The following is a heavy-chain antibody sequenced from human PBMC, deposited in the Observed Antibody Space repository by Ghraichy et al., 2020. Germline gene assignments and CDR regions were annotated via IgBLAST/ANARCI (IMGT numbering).Heavy chain of an antibody. CDR2: IIPIFGTA. CDR3: ARVLGIVGATTHWYFDL. J-gene: IGHJ2*01. V-gene: IGHV1-69*06. CDR1: GGTFSSYA. D-gene: IGHD1-26*01. Sequence: SVKVSCKASGGTFSSYAISWVRQAPGQGLEWMGGIIPIFGTANYAQKFQGRVTITADKSTSTAYMELSSLRSEDTAVYYCARVLGIVGATTHWYFDLWGRGTLVTVSS.